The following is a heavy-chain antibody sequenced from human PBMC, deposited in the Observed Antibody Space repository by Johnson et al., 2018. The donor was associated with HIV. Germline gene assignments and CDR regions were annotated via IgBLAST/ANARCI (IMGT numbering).Heavy chain of an antibody. Sequence: VQLVESGGGLVQPGGSLRLSCAASGFTFSSYAMSWVRQAPGKGLEWVSAISGSGGSTYYADSVKGRFTISRDNSKNTLYLQMKSLRAEDTAVYYCAQVEPVTTVTTGAFVIWGQGTMVTVSS. D-gene: IGHD4-11*01. CDR3: AQVEPVTTVTTGAFVI. J-gene: IGHJ3*02. CDR1: GFTFSSYA. CDR2: ISGSGGST. V-gene: IGHV3-23*04.